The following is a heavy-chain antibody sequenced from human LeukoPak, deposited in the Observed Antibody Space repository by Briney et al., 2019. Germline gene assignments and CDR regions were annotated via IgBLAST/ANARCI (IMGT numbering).Heavy chain of an antibody. CDR2: IYYSGST. CDR1: GGSISSGGYY. V-gene: IGHV4-31*03. D-gene: IGHD3-9*01. CDR3: ARVIAKGYYDILTGYNWGTYNWFDP. J-gene: IGHJ5*02. Sequence: PSETLSLTCTVSGGSISSGGYYWSWIRQHPGKGLEWIGYIYYSGSTYYNPSLKSRVTISVDTSKNQFSLKLSSVTAADTAVYYCARVIAKGYYDILTGYNWGTYNWFDPWGQGTLVTVSS.